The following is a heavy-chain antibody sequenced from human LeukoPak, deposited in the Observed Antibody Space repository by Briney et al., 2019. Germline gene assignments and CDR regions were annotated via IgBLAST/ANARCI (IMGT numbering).Heavy chain of an antibody. D-gene: IGHD5-18*01. J-gene: IGHJ6*02. CDR2: ISYDGSNK. Sequence: GGSLRLSCAASGFTFSSYGMHWVRQAPGRGLEWVAVISYDGSNKYYADSVKGRFTISRDNSKNTLYLQMNSLRAEDTAVYYCAKGRFNYGCGMDVWGQGTTVIVSS. V-gene: IGHV3-30*18. CDR3: AKGRFNYGCGMDV. CDR1: GFTFSSYG.